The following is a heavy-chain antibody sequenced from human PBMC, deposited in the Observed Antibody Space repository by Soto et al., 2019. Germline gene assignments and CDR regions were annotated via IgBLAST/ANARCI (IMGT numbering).Heavy chain of an antibody. CDR3: ARGLRQLARRAFDI. V-gene: IGHV6-1*01. CDR2: TYYRSKWYN. J-gene: IGHJ3*02. Sequence: PSQTLSLTCAISGDSVSSNGAAWNLIRQSPSRGLEWLGRTYYRSKWYNDYAVSVKSRITINPDTSKNQFSLQLNSVTPEDTAAYYCARGLRQLARRAFDIWGQGTMVTVSS. D-gene: IGHD6-6*01. CDR1: GDSVSSNGAA.